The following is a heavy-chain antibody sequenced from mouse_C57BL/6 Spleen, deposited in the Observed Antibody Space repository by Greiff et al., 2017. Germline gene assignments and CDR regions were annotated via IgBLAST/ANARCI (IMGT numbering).Heavy chain of an antibody. J-gene: IGHJ2*01. CDR3: TRSGNLFDY. D-gene: IGHD3-1*01. V-gene: IGHV5-9*01. CDR2: ISGGGGNT. CDR1: GFTFSSYT. Sequence: DVKLQQSGGGLVKPGGSLKLSCAASGFTFSSYTMSWVRQTPEKRLEWVATISGGGGNTYYPDSVKGRFTISRDNAENTLYLQMSSVRSEDSALYYCTRSGNLFDYWGQGTTLTVSS.